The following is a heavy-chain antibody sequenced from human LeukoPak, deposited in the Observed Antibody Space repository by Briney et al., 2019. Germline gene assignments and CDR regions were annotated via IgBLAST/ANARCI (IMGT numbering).Heavy chain of an antibody. V-gene: IGHV5-51*01. CDR1: GYSFTSYW. CDR3: ARHTLGEDIVVVPAALDY. Sequence: GESLKISCKGSGYSFTSYWIGWVREMPGKGLEWMGIIYPGDSDTRYSPSFQGQVTISADKSISTAHLQWSSLKASDTAMYYCARHTLGEDIVVVPAALDYWGQGTLVTVSS. CDR2: IYPGDSDT. D-gene: IGHD2-2*01. J-gene: IGHJ4*02.